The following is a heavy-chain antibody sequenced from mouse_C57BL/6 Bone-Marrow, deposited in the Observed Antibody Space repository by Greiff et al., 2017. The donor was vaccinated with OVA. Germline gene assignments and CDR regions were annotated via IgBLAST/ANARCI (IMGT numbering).Heavy chain of an antibody. CDR3: AKNGGLSSYFDY. Sequence: VMLVESGPGLVQPSQSLSITCTVSGFSLTSYGVHWVRQSPGKGLEWLGVIWRGGSTDYNAAFMSRLSITKDNSKSQVFFKMNSLQAYDTAIYYCAKNGGLSSYFDYWGQGTTLTVSS. V-gene: IGHV2-5*01. D-gene: IGHD3-1*01. CDR2: IWRGGST. J-gene: IGHJ2*01. CDR1: GFSLTSYG.